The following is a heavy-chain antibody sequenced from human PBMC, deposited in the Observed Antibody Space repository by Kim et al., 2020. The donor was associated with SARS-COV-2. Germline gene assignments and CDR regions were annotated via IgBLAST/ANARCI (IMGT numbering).Heavy chain of an antibody. CDR1: GVSISSSSYY. D-gene: IGHD2-15*01. Sequence: SETLSLTCTASGVSISSSSYYWGWNRQPPGKGLEWIGSIFYSGRTYSNSSLKSRATITVDSSKNQFSQMLSPVTAADTACYYCASLFDYSALDPWGQ. CDR2: IFYSGRT. CDR3: ASLFDYSALDP. V-gene: IGHV4-39*01. J-gene: IGHJ5*02.